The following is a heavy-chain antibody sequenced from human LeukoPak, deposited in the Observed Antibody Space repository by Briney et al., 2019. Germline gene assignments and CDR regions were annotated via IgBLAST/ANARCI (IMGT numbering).Heavy chain of an antibody. CDR2: IYYSGST. D-gene: IGHD1-1*01. CDR3: ARVYLGGTYYFDY. Sequence: PSETLSLTCTVSGGSISSYYWSWIRQPPGKGLEWIGYIYYSGSTYYNPSLKSRVTISVDTSKNQFSLKLSSVTAADTAVYYCARVYLGGTYYFDYWGQGTLVTVSS. J-gene: IGHJ4*02. V-gene: IGHV4-59*12. CDR1: GGSISSYY.